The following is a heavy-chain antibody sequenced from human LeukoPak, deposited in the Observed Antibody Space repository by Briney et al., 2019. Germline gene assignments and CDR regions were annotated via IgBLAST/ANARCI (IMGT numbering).Heavy chain of an antibody. J-gene: IGHJ4*02. CDR2: ISYHGSNK. CDR3: AKGRASWSDKIDY. D-gene: IGHD3-10*01. CDR1: GFTFSSYA. V-gene: IGHV3-30*18. Sequence: PGGSLCPSRAVSGFTFSSYATYGVPQAPGKGLEWVAVISYHGSNKYYADSVKGRFTISRDNSKNTLYLQMNSLRGEDTAVYYFAKGRASWSDKIDYWGQGTLVTVSS.